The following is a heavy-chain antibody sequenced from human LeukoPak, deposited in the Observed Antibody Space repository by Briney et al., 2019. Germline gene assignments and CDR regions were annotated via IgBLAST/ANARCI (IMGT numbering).Heavy chain of an antibody. D-gene: IGHD4/OR15-4a*01. CDR3: AKDMLDYGFDY. V-gene: IGHV3-9*01. J-gene: IGHJ4*02. CDR1: GFTFDDYA. Sequence: PGGSLRLSCAASGFTFDDYAMHWVRQAPGKGLEWVSGISWNSGSIDYAGSVKGRFTISRDNAKKSLYLQMNSRRAEDTALYYCAKDMLDYGFDYWGQGTLVTVSS. CDR2: ISWNSGSI.